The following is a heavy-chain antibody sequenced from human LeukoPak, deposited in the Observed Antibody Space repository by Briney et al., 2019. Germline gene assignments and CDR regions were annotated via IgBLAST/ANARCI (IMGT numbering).Heavy chain of an antibody. J-gene: IGHJ3*02. Sequence: SETLSLTCTVSGGSISSSSYYWGWIRQPPGKGLEWIGSIYYSGSTYYNPSLKSRVTISVDTSKNQFSLKLSSVTAADTAVYYCAVSLPFDAFDIWGQGTMVTVSS. D-gene: IGHD2-15*01. CDR3: AVSLPFDAFDI. V-gene: IGHV4-39*07. CDR2: IYYSGST. CDR1: GGSISSSSYY.